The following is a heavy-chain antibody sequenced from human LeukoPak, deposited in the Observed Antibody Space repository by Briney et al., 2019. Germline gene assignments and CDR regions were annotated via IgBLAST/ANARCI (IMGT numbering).Heavy chain of an antibody. J-gene: IGHJ3*02. D-gene: IGHD3-16*01. CDR2: INHSGST. V-gene: IGHV4-34*01. Sequence: SETLSLTCAVYGGSFSGYYWSWIRQPPGKGLEWIGEINHSGSTNYNPSLKSRVTISVDTSKNQFSLKLSSVTAADTAVYYCARLWRVTSGDAFDIWGQGTMVTVSS. CDR3: ARLWRVTSGDAFDI. CDR1: GGSFSGYY.